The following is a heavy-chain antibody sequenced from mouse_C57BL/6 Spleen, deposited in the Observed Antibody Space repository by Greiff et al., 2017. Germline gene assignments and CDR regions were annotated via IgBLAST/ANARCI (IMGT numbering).Heavy chain of an antibody. CDR3: ARGYYYGSSLPWYFDV. Sequence: VQLQQPGAELVRPGSSVKLSCKASGYTFTSYWMHWVKQRPIQGLEWIGNIDPSDSETHYNQKFKDKATLTVDKSSSTAYMQLSSLTSEDSAVYYWARGYYYGSSLPWYFDVWGTGTTVTVSS. CDR1: GYTFTSYW. V-gene: IGHV1-52*01. D-gene: IGHD1-1*01. J-gene: IGHJ1*03. CDR2: IDPSDSET.